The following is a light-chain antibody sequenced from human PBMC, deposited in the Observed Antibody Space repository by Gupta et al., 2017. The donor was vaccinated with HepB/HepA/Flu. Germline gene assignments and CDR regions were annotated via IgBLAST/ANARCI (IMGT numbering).Light chain of an antibody. J-gene: IGKJ4*01. V-gene: IGKV2-28*01. CDR3: RQRLQPLNT. CDR1: QSLLRSNGFHL. CDR2: VSS. Sequence: EIVMTQFPLSLSVAPGETASMSCKSSQSLLRSNGFHLLDWYVQKPGRSPQLLIYVSSRRATGVSDRFIGSGSGTDFTFTISRVEADDVGIYYCRQRLQPLNTFGGGTKVEI.